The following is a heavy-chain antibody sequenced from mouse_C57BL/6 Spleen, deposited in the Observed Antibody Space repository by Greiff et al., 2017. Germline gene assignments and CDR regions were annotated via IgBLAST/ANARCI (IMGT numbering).Heavy chain of an antibody. CDR1: GYTFTDYY. CDR3: ARSDWDGWFAY. V-gene: IGHV1-76*01. J-gene: IGHJ3*01. Sequence: VKLVESGAELVRPGASVKLSCKASGYTFTDYYINWVKQRPGQGLEWIARIYPGSGNTYYNEKFKGKATLTAEKSSSTAYMQLSSLTSEDSAVYFCARSDWDGWFAYWGQGTLVTVSA. D-gene: IGHD4-1*01. CDR2: IYPGSGNT.